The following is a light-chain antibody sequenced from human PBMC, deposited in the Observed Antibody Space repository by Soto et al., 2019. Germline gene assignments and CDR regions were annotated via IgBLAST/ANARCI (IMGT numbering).Light chain of an antibody. CDR3: QSYDSSLSGSLGV. J-gene: IGLJ1*01. CDR2: GNS. Sequence: QPVLTQPPSVSGAPGQRVTISCTGSSSNIGAGYDVHWYQQLPGTAPKLLIYGNSNRPSAVPDRFSGSKSGTSASLAITGLQAEDEADYYCQSYDSSLSGSLGVFGTGTKLTVL. V-gene: IGLV1-40*01. CDR1: SSNIGAGYD.